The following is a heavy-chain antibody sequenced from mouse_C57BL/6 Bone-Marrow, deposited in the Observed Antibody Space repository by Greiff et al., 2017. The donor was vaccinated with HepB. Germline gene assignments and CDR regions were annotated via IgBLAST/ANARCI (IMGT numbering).Heavy chain of an antibody. J-gene: IGHJ4*01. Sequence: EVMLVESEGGLVQPGSSMKLSCTASGFTFSDYYMAWLRQVPEKGLEWVANINYDGSSTYYLDSLKSRFIISRDNAKNILYLQMSSLKSEDTATYYCARDRGSSRYYAMDYWGQGTSVTVSS. CDR3: ARDRGSSRYYAMDY. V-gene: IGHV5-16*01. CDR1: GFTFSDYY. CDR2: INYDGSST. D-gene: IGHD1-1*01.